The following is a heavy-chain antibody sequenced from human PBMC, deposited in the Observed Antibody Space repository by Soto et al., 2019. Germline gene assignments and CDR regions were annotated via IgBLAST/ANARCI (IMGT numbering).Heavy chain of an antibody. CDR3: ARDHSHGYYYYGMDV. Sequence: EVQLVESGGGLVQPGGSLRLSCAASGFTFSSYWMHWVRQAPGKGLVWVSRINSDGSSTSYADSVKGRFTISRDNAKNTLYLQMNSLRAEDTAVYYCARDHSHGYYYYGMDVWGQGTTVTVSS. CDR1: GFTFSSYW. J-gene: IGHJ6*02. V-gene: IGHV3-74*01. CDR2: INSDGSST. D-gene: IGHD5-18*01.